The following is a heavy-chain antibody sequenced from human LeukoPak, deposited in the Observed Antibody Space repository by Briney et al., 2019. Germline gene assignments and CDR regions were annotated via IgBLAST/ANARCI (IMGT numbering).Heavy chain of an antibody. CDR3: ARDGFDILTGYYFNWFDP. V-gene: IGHV4-61*01. D-gene: IGHD3-9*01. CDR2: IYYSGST. J-gene: IGHJ5*02. CDR1: GGSISNSSYY. Sequence: SETLSLTCTVSGGSISNSSYYWSWIRQPPGKGLEWIGYIYYSGSTNYNPSLKSRVTISVDTSKNQFSLKLSSVTAADTAVYYCARDGFDILTGYYFNWFDPWGQGTLVTVSS.